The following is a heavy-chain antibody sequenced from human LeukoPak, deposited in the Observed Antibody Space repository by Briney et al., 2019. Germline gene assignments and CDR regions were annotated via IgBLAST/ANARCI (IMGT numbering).Heavy chain of an antibody. J-gene: IGHJ4*02. CDR2: IIPIFGTA. D-gene: IGHD4-17*01. V-gene: IGHV1-69*05. CDR1: GGTFISYA. Sequence: SVKVSCKASGGTFISYAISWVRQAPGQGLEWMGGIIPIFGTANYAQKFQGRVTITTDESTSTAYMELSSLRSEDTAVYYCARVLGDGDYVLDYWGQGTLVTVSS. CDR3: ARVLGDGDYVLDY.